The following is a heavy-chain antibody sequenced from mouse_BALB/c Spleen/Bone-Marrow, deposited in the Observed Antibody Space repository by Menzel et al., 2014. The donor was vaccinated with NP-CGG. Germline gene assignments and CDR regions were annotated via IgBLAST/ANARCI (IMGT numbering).Heavy chain of an antibody. D-gene: IGHD2-10*02. J-gene: IGHJ4*01. CDR3: ARNPYGNYAMDY. CDR1: GLSLTNYG. CDR2: IWSDGNT. V-gene: IGHV2-6*02. Sequence: QLVESGPGLVAPSQSLSITCTVSGLSLTNYGVHWVRQPPGKGLEWLVVIWSDGNTTYNSALKSRLSISKDNSKSQVFLKMNSLQTDDTAMYYCARNPYGNYAMDYWGQGTSVTVSS.